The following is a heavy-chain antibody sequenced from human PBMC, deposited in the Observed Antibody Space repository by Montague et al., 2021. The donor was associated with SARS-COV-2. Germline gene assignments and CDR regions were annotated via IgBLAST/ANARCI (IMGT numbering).Heavy chain of an antibody. D-gene: IGHD6-19*01. CDR2: IYYRGRT. CDR3: ARVHFVSSGWYPDAFDI. CDR1: GASINSGGYY. Sequence: TLSLTCTVSGASINSGGYYWSWVRQHPGKGLEWIGYIYYRGRTYYNPSLKSRLTISVDTSKNQFSLKLSSVTAADTAVYYCARVHFVSSGWYPDAFDIWGQGTMVTVSS. J-gene: IGHJ3*02. V-gene: IGHV4-31*03.